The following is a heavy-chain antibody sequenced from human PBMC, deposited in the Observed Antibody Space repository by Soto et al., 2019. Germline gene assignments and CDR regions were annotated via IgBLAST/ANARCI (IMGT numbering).Heavy chain of an antibody. CDR2: INPNSGGT. J-gene: IGHJ6*02. CDR1: GYTFTGYY. Sequence: VASVKVSCKASGYTFTGYYMHWVRQAPGQGLEWMGWINPNSGGTNYAQKFQGRVTMTRDTSISTAYMELSRLRSDDTAVYYCARGEGFLEWLGDYYSYGMDVWGQETKVTVSS. V-gene: IGHV1-2*02. CDR3: ARGEGFLEWLGDYYSYGMDV. D-gene: IGHD3-3*01.